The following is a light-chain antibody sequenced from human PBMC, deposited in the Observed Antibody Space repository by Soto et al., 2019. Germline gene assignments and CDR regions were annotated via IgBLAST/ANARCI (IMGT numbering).Light chain of an antibody. Sequence: IVLTHSPYTLSFSPWQRSTLSFSSSQSVDNYLVWYQLKPGQAPTLLIDDASNRATGIPARFSGSGSGTDFTLTISSLEPEDFAVYYCQQYNNWPPITFGQGTRLEI. CDR1: QSVDNY. CDR2: DAS. CDR3: QQYNNWPPIT. J-gene: IGKJ5*01. V-gene: IGKV3-11*01.